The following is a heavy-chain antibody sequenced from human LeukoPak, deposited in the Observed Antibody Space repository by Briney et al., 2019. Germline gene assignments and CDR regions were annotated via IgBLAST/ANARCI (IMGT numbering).Heavy chain of an antibody. CDR2: ISGSGGST. Sequence: GGSLRLSCAASGFTFSSYAMSWVRQAPGKGLEWVSAISGSGGSTYYADSVKGRFTISRDNSKNTLYLQMNSLRAEDTAVYYCARDRQWNYYGSGSYPYGAFDIWGQGTMVTVSS. V-gene: IGHV3-23*01. CDR1: GFTFSSYA. J-gene: IGHJ3*02. CDR3: ARDRQWNYYGSGSYPYGAFDI. D-gene: IGHD3-10*01.